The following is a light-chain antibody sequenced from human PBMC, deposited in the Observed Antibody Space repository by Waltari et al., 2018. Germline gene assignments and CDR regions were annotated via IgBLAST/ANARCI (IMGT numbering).Light chain of an antibody. V-gene: IGKV1-39*01. CDR2: SAS. Sequence: DIQMTQSPFSLSSSLGDRVTITSRASESLSNYLNWYQQNPGRAPKVLIYSASSLQSGVPSRFSGSGSGTDFTLTISSLQPEDSATYYCQQSYNTPFTFGQGTKLEIK. CDR1: ESLSNY. CDR3: QQSYNTPFT. J-gene: IGKJ2*01.